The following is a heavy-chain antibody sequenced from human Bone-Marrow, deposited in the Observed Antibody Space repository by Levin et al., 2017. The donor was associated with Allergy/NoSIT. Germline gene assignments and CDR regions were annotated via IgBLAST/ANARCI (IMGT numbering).Heavy chain of an antibody. V-gene: IGHV3-48*02. Sequence: GGSLRLSCAASGFTFSNSSMNWVRQAPGKGLEWVSYISDSSSSIFYADSVKGRFTISRDNAKNSLFLQMNGLRDEDTAVYYCARDCPHLSYSSTWYYYYGMDVWGQGTTVTVSS. CDR3: ARDCPHLSYSSTWYYYYGMDV. D-gene: IGHD6-13*01. CDR1: GFTFSNSS. J-gene: IGHJ6*02. CDR2: ISDSSSSI.